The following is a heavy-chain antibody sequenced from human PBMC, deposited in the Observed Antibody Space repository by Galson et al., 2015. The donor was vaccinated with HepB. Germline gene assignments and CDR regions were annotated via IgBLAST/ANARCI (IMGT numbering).Heavy chain of an antibody. V-gene: IGHV3-30-3*01. J-gene: IGHJ6*02. Sequence: SLRLSCAASGFTFSSYATHWVRQAPGKGLEWVAVISYDGSNKYYADSVKGRFTISRDNSKNTLYLQMNSLRAEDTAVYYCAREGEIFGVVYGMDVWGQGTTVTVSS. CDR1: GFTFSSYA. CDR2: ISYDGSNK. CDR3: AREGEIFGVVYGMDV. D-gene: IGHD3-3*01.